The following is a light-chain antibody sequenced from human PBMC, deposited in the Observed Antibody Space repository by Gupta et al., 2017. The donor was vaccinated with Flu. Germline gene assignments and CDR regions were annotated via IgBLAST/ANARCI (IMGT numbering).Light chain of an antibody. Sequence: IVLTQSPGTLSLSPGERATLSCRASQSVSSSYLAWYQQKPGQAPRLLIYGASSRATGIPDRFSGSGSGTDFTLTISRREPEDFAVYYCQQYGSSPLYIFGQGTKLEIK. V-gene: IGKV3-20*01. CDR2: GAS. J-gene: IGKJ2*01. CDR3: QQYGSSPLYI. CDR1: QSVSSSY.